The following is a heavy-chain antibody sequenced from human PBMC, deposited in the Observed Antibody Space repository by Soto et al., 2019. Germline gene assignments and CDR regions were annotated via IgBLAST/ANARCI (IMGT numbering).Heavy chain of an antibody. Sequence: QVQLQQWGAGLLKPSETLSLTCAVYGGSFSGYYWSWIRQPPGKGLEWIGEINHSGSTNYNPSLKRRVTISVDTSKNQFSLKLSSVTAADTAVYYCARGDNDYGGIPDYWGQGTLVTVSS. J-gene: IGHJ4*02. CDR2: INHSGST. V-gene: IGHV4-34*01. CDR3: ARGDNDYGGIPDY. D-gene: IGHD4-17*01. CDR1: GGSFSGYY.